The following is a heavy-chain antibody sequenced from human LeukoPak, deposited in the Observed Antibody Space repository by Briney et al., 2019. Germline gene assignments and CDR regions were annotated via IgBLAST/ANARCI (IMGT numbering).Heavy chain of an antibody. V-gene: IGHV3-23*01. J-gene: IGHJ4*02. CDR2: ISNSGGST. CDR3: AKLGDYGY. D-gene: IGHD4-17*01. Sequence: GGSLRLSCAASGFTFNNYGVNWVRQAPGKGLERVSTISNSGGSTYYADSVKGRFIISRDNSKNTLYLQMNSLRGEDTAAYYCAKLGDYGYWGQGTLVTVYS. CDR1: GFTFNNYG.